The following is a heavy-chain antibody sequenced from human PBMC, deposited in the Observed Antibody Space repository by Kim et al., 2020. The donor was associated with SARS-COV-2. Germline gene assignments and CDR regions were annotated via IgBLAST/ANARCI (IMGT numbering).Heavy chain of an antibody. CDR3: AREGTAAAAGTTWYFDL. J-gene: IGHJ2*01. Sequence: GGSLRLSCAASGFTFSSYWMSWVRQAPGKGLEWVANIKQDGSEKYYVDSVKGRFTISRDNAKNSLYLQMNSLRAEDTAVYYCAREGTAAAAGTTWYFDLWGRGTLVTVSS. D-gene: IGHD6-13*01. CDR1: GFTFSSYW. V-gene: IGHV3-7*01. CDR2: IKQDGSEK.